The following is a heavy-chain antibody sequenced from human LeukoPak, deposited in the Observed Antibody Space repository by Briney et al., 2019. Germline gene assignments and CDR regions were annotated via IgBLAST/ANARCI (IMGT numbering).Heavy chain of an antibody. CDR3: ARTGLGMYSFDS. Sequence: EGSLRLSCAASGFTFSSYGMHWVRQAPGKGLEWVAFIRYDGSNKYNADSVKGRLTISRDNSKNTLYLQMNSLRAEDTAVYYCARTGLGMYSFDSWGQGTLVTVSS. V-gene: IGHV3-30*02. CDR2: IRYDGSNK. CDR1: GFTFSSYG. J-gene: IGHJ4*02. D-gene: IGHD3/OR15-3a*01.